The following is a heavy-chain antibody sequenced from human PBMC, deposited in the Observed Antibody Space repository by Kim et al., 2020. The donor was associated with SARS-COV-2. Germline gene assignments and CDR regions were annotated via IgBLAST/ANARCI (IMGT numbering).Heavy chain of an antibody. J-gene: IGHJ4*02. Sequence: ASVKVSCKASGYTFTGYYLHWVRQAPGQGLEWMGWISPNSGGTYYAQKFQGWVTMTRDTSISTAYMELSRLTAADTALYYCATSDCSTWLNLDYWGQGT. CDR2: ISPNSGGT. CDR1: GYTFTGYY. CDR3: ATSDCSTWLNLDY. V-gene: IGHV1-2*04. D-gene: IGHD2-21*01.